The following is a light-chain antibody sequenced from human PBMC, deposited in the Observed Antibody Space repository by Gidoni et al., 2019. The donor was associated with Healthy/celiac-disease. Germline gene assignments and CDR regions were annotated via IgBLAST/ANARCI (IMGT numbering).Light chain of an antibody. J-gene: IGLJ1*01. Sequence: YELTQPPSVSVSPGQTASITCSGDKLGDKYACWYQQKPGQSPVLVIYQDSKRPSGIPERFSGSNSGNTATLTISGTQAMDEADYYCQAWDSSTVFGTGTKVTVL. V-gene: IGLV3-1*01. CDR2: QDS. CDR1: KLGDKY. CDR3: QAWDSSTV.